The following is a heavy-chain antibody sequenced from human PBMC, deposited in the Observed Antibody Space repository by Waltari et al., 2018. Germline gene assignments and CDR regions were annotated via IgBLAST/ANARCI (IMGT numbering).Heavy chain of an antibody. CDR3: ARHRRLRNKYYYDLDV. D-gene: IGHD3-16*01. J-gene: IGHJ6*02. V-gene: IGHV4-4*07. CDR1: GGSISGYF. Sequence: QVHLQESGPGLVKPSETLSLTCIVSGGSISGYFWSWVRQPAGKGLEGIGRVFTSGSPNYNPSRKSRVTVSLDTAKNQFSLNLISLTAADTGVYYCARHRRLRNKYYYDLDVWGQGTTVSLSS. CDR2: VFTSGSP.